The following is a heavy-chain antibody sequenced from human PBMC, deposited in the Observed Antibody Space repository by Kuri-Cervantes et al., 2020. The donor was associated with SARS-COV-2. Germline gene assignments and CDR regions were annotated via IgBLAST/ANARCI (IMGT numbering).Heavy chain of an antibody. V-gene: IGHV1-18*01. D-gene: IGHD3-16*01. J-gene: IGHJ4*02. CDR1: GYTFTNDG. Sequence: ASVKVSCKASGYTFTNDGTNWVRQAPGQGLEWVGWISANTGKTDYAQKFQGRVTMTRDTSTSTVYMELSSLRSEDTAVYYCARPGDADSFDYWGQGTLVTVSS. CDR3: ARPGDADSFDY. CDR2: ISANTGKT.